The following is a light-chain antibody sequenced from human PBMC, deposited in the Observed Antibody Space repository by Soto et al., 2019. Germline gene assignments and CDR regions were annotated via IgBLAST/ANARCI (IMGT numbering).Light chain of an antibody. V-gene: IGLV2-11*01. CDR3: CSYAGSYTVV. Sequence: QSVLTQPRSVSGSPGQSVTISCTGTSSDVGGYNFVSWYQHHPGKAPKLMIYDVSKRPSGVPDRFSGSQSGSTASLTISGLQAEDEADYYCCSYAGSYTVVFGGGTKLTVL. CDR1: SSDVGGYNF. CDR2: DVS. J-gene: IGLJ3*02.